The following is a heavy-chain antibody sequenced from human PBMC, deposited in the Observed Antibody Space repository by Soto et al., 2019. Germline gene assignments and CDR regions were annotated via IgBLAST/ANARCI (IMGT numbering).Heavy chain of an antibody. Sequence: GGSLRLSCAASGFTFSDFYMAWIRQAPGKGLEWVSYISSPGTTIYYAASVEGRFTASRDNAKNSLYLQMNSLRAEDTAVYYCARDLQALITTSTTRDYWGQGTLVTVSS. V-gene: IGHV3-11*01. CDR1: GFTFSDFY. CDR3: ARDLQALITTSTTRDY. J-gene: IGHJ4*02. CDR2: ISSPGTTI. D-gene: IGHD3-10*01.